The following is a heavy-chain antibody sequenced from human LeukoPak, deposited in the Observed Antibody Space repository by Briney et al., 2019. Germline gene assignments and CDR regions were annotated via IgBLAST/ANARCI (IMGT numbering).Heavy chain of an antibody. CDR2: VWYDGSNT. D-gene: IGHD3-22*01. Sequence: VGSLRLSCAAPGFTFSSYGMLRVRQAPGKGLEWVAAVWYDGSNTYSAASVKGRFSISRDNSKNTLYLQMNSLRAEDTAMYYCAKQHYYDSSGYYPPGDWGQGTLVTVSS. J-gene: IGHJ4*02. CDR3: AKQHYYDSSGYYPPGD. V-gene: IGHV3-33*06. CDR1: GFTFSSYG.